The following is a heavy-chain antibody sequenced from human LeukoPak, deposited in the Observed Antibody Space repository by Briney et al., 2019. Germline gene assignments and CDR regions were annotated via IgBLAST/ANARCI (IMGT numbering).Heavy chain of an antibody. D-gene: IGHD1-26*01. V-gene: IGHV6-1*01. J-gene: IGHJ4*02. CDR2: TYYRSKWYN. CDR3: ARAGVVGATFDY. CDR1: GDSVSSKSAA. Sequence: SQTLSLTCAISGDSVSSKSAAWNWLRQSPSRGLEWLGRTYYRSKWYNDYAVSVKGRITINPDTSKNQFSLKLSSVTAADTAVYYCARAGVVGATFDYWGQGTLVTVSS.